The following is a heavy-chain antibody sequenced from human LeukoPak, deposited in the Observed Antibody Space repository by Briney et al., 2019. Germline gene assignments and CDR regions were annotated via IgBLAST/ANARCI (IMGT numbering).Heavy chain of an antibody. V-gene: IGHV1-46*01. CDR3: ARDWDGDRYYFDY. CDR2: INPSGGDT. J-gene: IGHJ4*02. CDR1: GYTFTSYY. D-gene: IGHD4-17*01. Sequence: ASVKVSCKASGYTFTSYYMHWVRQAPGQGLEWMGIINPSGGDTTYVQKFQGRVTITRDTSTSTVYMELSSLRSEDTAVYFCARDWDGDRYYFDYWGQGTLVTVSS.